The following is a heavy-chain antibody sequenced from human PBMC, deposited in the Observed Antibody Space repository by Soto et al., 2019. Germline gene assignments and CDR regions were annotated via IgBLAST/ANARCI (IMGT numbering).Heavy chain of an antibody. CDR2: ILYTGNT. Sequence: SETLSLTCSVSGGSVSSGSYYWSWIRQSPGKGPEWIGYILYTGNTYKNPSLETRVTISVDRSKNQFSLKLSSVTAADTAVYYCASSHAGAHITAAVHWGQGTLVTVSS. CDR3: ASSHAGAHITAAVH. CDR1: GGSVSSGSYY. V-gene: IGHV4-61*01. D-gene: IGHD6-13*01. J-gene: IGHJ4*02.